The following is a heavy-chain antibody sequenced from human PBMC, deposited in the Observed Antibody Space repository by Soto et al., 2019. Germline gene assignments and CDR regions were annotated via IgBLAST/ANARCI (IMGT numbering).Heavy chain of an antibody. CDR3: ARFLGGAGSYYDGQNYNYYNGMDV. CDR1: GGPYNSFA. Sequence: SVKVSCKASGGPYNSFAISWVRQAPGQGLEWIGGIIPVFGTATYAQKFKGRVTITTEESTSTAYMELSSLTSEDTAVYYCARFLGGAGSYYDGQNYNYYNGMDVWGQGTTVTVSS. D-gene: IGHD3-10*01. V-gene: IGHV1-69*05. CDR2: IIPVFGTA. J-gene: IGHJ6*02.